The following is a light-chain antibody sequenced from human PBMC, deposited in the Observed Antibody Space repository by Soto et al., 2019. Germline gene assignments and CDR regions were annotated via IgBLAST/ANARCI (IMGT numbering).Light chain of an antibody. J-gene: IGLJ1*01. CDR1: SSDVGGYNY. CDR2: DVS. V-gene: IGLV2-14*01. CDR3: SSYTSSSTLVV. Sequence: QSALTQPASVSGSPGQSITISCTGTSSDVGGYNYVSWCQQHPGKAPKLMIYDVSNRPSGVSNRFSGSKSGNTASLTISGLQAEDEADYYCSSYTSSSTLVVFGPGTKVTVL.